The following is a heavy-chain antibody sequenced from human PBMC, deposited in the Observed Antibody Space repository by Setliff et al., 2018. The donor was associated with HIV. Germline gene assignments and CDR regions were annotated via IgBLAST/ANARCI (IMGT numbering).Heavy chain of an antibody. CDR1: GFTFRNYG. D-gene: IGHD5-12*01. Sequence: GGSLRLSCTASGFTFRNYGMHWVRQASGKGLEWVAVISHDGKIKLYADSVKGRFTISRDNARNTLSLQMNSLRAEDAAVYYCAKETTERVATNLRDWGQGTLGTVSS. CDR3: AKETTERVATNLRD. V-gene: IGHV3-30*18. CDR2: ISHDGKIK. J-gene: IGHJ4*02.